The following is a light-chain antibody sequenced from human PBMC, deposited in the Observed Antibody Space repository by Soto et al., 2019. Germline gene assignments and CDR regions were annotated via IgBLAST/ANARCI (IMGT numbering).Light chain of an antibody. Sequence: EIVLTQSPATLSLSPGERATLSCRASQSVSSYLAWFQQKPGQAPRLLIYDASNRATGIPARFSGSGSGTDFTLTISSLEPEDFAVYYCQQRSNWRRTFGGGTKVDI. V-gene: IGKV3-11*01. CDR1: QSVSSY. CDR3: QQRSNWRRT. J-gene: IGKJ4*01. CDR2: DAS.